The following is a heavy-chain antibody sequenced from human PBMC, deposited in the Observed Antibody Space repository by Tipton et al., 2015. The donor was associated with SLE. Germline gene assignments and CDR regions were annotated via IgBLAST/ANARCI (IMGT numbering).Heavy chain of an antibody. V-gene: IGHV1-18*01. CDR2: VSTYTGNT. CDR3: ARDYFDY. J-gene: IGHJ4*02. CDR1: GYTFTSYD. Sequence: QLVQSGAEVKRPGASVKVSCKASGYTFTSYDINWVRQATGQGLEWMGWVSTYTGNTIYAQKFQGRVTMTTDTSTSTAYMELTSLTYDDTAVYYCARDYFDYWGQGTLVTVSS.